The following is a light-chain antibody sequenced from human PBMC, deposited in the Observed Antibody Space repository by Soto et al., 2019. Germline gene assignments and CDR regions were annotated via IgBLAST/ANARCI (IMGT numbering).Light chain of an antibody. J-gene: IGKJ1*01. CDR2: GAS. Sequence: ILVTHSVAALSVTPGERATLSCRASQSVSSNLAWYHQKPGQAPRLLIYGASTRATGIPTRFSGSGSGTEFTLTISSLQSEDFGVYNCQQYNDRTQIGDGTKVDI. V-gene: IGKV3-15*01. CDR1: QSVSSN. CDR3: QQYNDRTQ.